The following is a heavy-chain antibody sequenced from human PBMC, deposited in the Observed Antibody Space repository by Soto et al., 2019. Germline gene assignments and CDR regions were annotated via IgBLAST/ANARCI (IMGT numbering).Heavy chain of an antibody. D-gene: IGHD2-15*01. V-gene: IGHV1-18*01. CDR3: ARELPPVDY. J-gene: IGHJ4*02. CDR2: ISAYNGNT. CDR1: GYTFSSYF. Sequence: QVQLVQSGAEVKKPGASVKVSCKASGYTFSSYFISWVRQAPGQGLEWMGWISAYNGNTNYAQNPQGRVTMPTDPSTSTAYMELRSLRSADTAVYYGARELPPVDYWGQGTLVTVSS.